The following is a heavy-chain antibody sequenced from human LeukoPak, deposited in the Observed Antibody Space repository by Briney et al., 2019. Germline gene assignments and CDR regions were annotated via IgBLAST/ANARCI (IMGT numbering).Heavy chain of an antibody. J-gene: IGHJ5*02. CDR1: GYTFTGYY. D-gene: IGHD6-13*01. Sequence: ASVKVSCKASGYTFTGYYMHWVRQAPGQGLEWLGRINPNSGVPNYAQKFQGRVTMTRDTAIGTAYMQLSSLRSGDTAVYYCAREVGYSSSYYGRFDPWGQGTLVTVSS. CDR3: AREVGYSSSYYGRFDP. CDR2: INPNSGVP. V-gene: IGHV1-2*06.